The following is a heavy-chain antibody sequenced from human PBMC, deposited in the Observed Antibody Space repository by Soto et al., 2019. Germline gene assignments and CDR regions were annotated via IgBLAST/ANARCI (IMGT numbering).Heavy chain of an antibody. CDR2: ISGASIHM. D-gene: IGHD3-22*01. Sequence: AGSLGLSCEGSGVTFSISAMAGVCQAPGKRLEWVSCISGASIHMNHADSVKGRCTISRDNAKNSMYLQMNSLRAEDTAANYCARNHEAYDDNRGQYQGASEIGGQGTMVTVS. CDR3: ARNHEAYDDNRGQYQGASEI. CDR1: GVTFSISA. V-gene: IGHV3-21*01. J-gene: IGHJ3*02.